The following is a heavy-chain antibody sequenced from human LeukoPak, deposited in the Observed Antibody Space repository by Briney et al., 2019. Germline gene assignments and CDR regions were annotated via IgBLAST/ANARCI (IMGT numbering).Heavy chain of an antibody. V-gene: IGHV3-11*01. CDR2: ISTTSGDI. J-gene: IGHJ4*02. D-gene: IGHD3-3*01. CDR3: ARVGQFLRPFDY. CDR1: GFAFSDYP. Sequence: GGSLRLSCAASGFAFSDYPMSWVRQAPGKGLEWVSYISTTSGDIYYADFVKGRFTISRDNAQNSLYLQMNSLRAEDTAVYYCARVGQFLRPFDYWGQGTLVTVSS.